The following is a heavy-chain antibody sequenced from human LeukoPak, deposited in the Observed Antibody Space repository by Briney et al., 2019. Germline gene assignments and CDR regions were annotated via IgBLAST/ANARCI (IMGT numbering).Heavy chain of an antibody. D-gene: IGHD5-18*01. Sequence: GGSLRASWPPYGLTLSSYAMRWVSQAPGKGLEWVSFISASGDSTYYVGSVKGRFTISRDNSKNTLYLQMSSLRAEDTAIYYCARDHKGYIYGYRRGYSDYYYMDVWGKGTTVTVSS. V-gene: IGHV3-23*01. CDR2: ISASGDST. J-gene: IGHJ6*03. CDR1: GLTLSSYA. CDR3: ARDHKGYIYGYRRGYSDYYYMDV.